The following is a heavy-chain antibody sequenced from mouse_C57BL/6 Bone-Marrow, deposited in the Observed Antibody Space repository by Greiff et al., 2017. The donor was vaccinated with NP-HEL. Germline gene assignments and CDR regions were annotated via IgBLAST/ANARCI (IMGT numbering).Heavy chain of an antibody. J-gene: IGHJ3*01. Sequence: EVQRVESGGGLVKPGGSLKLSCAASGFTFSSYAMSWVRQTPEKRLEWVATISDGGSYTYYPDNVKGRFTISRDNAKNNLYLQMSHLKSEDTAMYYCARDGYDGGFAYWGQGTLVTVSA. CDR2: ISDGGSYT. V-gene: IGHV5-4*01. CDR3: ARDGYDGGFAY. D-gene: IGHD2-2*01. CDR1: GFTFSSYA.